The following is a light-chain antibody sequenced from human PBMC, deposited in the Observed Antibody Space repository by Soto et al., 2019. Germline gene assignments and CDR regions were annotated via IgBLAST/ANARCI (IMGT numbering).Light chain of an antibody. V-gene: IGKV1-5*01. CDR2: DAS. J-gene: IGKJ3*01. Sequence: DIQMTQSPSTLSGSVGDRVTITCRASQTISSWLAWYQQKPGKAPKLLIYDASSLESGVPSRFSGSVSGTAFKPTISSLQPDYFAKYYCQLYNSYLFTFGPGTKVDIK. CDR3: QLYNSYLFT. CDR1: QTISSW.